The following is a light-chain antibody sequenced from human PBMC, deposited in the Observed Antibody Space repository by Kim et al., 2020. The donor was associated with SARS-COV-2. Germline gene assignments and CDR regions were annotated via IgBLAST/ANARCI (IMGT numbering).Light chain of an antibody. Sequence: QSALTQPASVSGSPGQSITLSCTGTSNDVGLYNYVSWYQQHPGKAPKLIIFDVSNRPSGASDHFSGSKSGNTASLTISGLQAEDEADYYCSSYTSSSTHVFGTGTKVTVL. V-gene: IGLV2-14*03. CDR3: SSYTSSSTHV. J-gene: IGLJ1*01. CDR2: DVS. CDR1: SNDVGLYNY.